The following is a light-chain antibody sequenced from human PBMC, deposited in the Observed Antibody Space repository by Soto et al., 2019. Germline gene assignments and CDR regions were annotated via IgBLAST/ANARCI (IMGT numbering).Light chain of an antibody. CDR1: QSISNL. J-gene: IGKJ1*01. V-gene: IGKV1-5*03. Sequence: DIQMTQSPSTLSASVGDRVTITCRASQSISNLLAWYQQKPGKAPKLLIYKASSLESGVPSRFSGSGSGTEFTLTISSLQHDDFATYYCQQYNSYWTFGQGTKVEIK. CDR3: QQYNSYWT. CDR2: KAS.